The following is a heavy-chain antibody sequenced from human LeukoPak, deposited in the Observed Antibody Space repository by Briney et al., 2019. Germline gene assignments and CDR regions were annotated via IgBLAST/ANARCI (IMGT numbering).Heavy chain of an antibody. CDR3: TRWLGAYDC. CDR1: GFNVSGYG. Sequence: PGGSLRLSCAVSGFNVSGYGMHWVRQAPRKGLEYVSAISSNGASTYYANSVKGRFTISRDNSKNTLYLHMGSLRAEDMAVYFCTRWLGAYDCWGQGALVTVSS. CDR2: ISSNGAST. V-gene: IGHV3-64*01. J-gene: IGHJ4*02. D-gene: IGHD2-21*01.